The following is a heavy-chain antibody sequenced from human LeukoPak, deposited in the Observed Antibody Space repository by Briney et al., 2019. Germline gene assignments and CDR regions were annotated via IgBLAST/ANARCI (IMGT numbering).Heavy chain of an antibody. CDR2: ISSSSSYI. CDR1: GFTFSSYW. V-gene: IGHV3-21*01. CDR3: ASSRSVDY. Sequence: GGSLRLSCAASGFTFSSYWMHWVRQAPGKGLEWVSSISSSSSYIYYADSVKGRFTISRDNAKNSLYLQMNSLRAEDTAVYYCASSRSVDYWGQGTLVTVSS. J-gene: IGHJ4*02.